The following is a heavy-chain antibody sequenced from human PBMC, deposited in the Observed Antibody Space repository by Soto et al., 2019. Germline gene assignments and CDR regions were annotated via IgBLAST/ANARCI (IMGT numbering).Heavy chain of an antibody. Sequence: PSQTLSLTCAISWDSFSVNMSGFNLIRHSPSRGLEWLGRTYYRSKWYNDYAVSVRSRITIKPDTSRNQFSLQLNSVTPEDTAVYYCARVRGSDSSYYYGMDVWGLGTTVSVSS. CDR1: WDSFSVNMSG. D-gene: IGHD2-21*02. J-gene: IGHJ6*02. V-gene: IGHV6-1*01. CDR3: ARVRGSDSSYYYGMDV. CDR2: TYYRSKWYN.